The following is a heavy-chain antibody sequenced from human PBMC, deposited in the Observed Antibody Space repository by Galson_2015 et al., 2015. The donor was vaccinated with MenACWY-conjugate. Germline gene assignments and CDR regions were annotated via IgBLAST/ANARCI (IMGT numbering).Heavy chain of an antibody. CDR2: IDWDDDK. V-gene: IGHV2-70*01. CDR1: GFSLSTRGMC. Sequence: PALVKPTQTLTLTCTFSGFSLSTRGMCVSWIRQPPGKALEWLALIDWDDDKYYSTSLKTRLTISKDTSKNQVVLTMNNMDPVDTATYYCARSYSSGWLHTDYWGQGTLVTVSS. D-gene: IGHD6-19*01. CDR3: ARSYSSGWLHTDY. J-gene: IGHJ4*02.